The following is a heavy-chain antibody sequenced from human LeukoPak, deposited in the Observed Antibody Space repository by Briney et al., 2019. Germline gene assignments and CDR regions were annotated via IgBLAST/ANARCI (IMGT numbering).Heavy chain of an antibody. D-gene: IGHD2-15*01. CDR3: ARDLDNCSGGSCYSGNIDY. CDR2: IWYDGSNK. Sequence: PGGSLRLSCAASGFTFSSYGMHWVRQAPGKGLEWVAVIWYDGSNKYYADSVKGRFTISRDNSKNTLYLQMNSLRAEDTAVYYCARDLDNCSGGSCYSGNIDYWGQGTLVTVSS. V-gene: IGHV3-33*01. CDR1: GFTFSSYG. J-gene: IGHJ4*02.